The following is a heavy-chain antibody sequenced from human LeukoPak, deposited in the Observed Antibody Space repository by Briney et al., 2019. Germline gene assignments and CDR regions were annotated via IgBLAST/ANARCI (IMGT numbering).Heavy chain of an antibody. CDR1: GFTFSNYW. CDR3: ARALGQYYDTSDKWFVP. CDR2: INSDGINT. J-gene: IGHJ5*02. V-gene: IGHV3-74*01. Sequence: GGSLRLSCAAYGFTFSNYWMHWVRQAPGKGLVWVSRINSDGINTSYADSGKGRFTISRDNAKNTLNLQMNSLRAEDTAVYYCARALGQYYDTSDKWFVPWGQGTMVTVSS. D-gene: IGHD3-22*01.